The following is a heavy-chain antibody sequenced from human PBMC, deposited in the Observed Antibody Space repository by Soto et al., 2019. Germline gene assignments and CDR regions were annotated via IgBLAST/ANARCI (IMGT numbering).Heavy chain of an antibody. CDR3: ARSYSTGWFDLFDI. CDR1: GYTFTSYG. Sequence: GASVKVSCKASGYTFTSYGISWVRQAPGQGLEWMGWNSAYNGNTNYAQKLQGRVTKTTDTSTSTAYMELRSLRSDDTAVYYCARSYSTGWFDLFDIWGQGTLDPGSS. V-gene: IGHV1-18*01. CDR2: NSAYNGNT. D-gene: IGHD6-13*01. J-gene: IGHJ3*02.